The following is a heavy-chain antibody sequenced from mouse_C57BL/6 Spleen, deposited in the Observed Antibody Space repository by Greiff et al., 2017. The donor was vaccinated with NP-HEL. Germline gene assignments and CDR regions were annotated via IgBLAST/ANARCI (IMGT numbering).Heavy chain of an antibody. CDR3: ARDGYYFAY. D-gene: IGHD2-3*01. J-gene: IGHJ3*01. Sequence: EVKVEESGPGLVKPSQSLSLTCSVTGYSITSGYYWNWIRQFPGNKLEWMGYISYDGSNNYNPSLKNRISITRDTSKNQFFLKLNSVTTEDTATYYCARDGYYFAYWGQGTLVTVSA. CDR1: GYSITSGYY. CDR2: ISYDGSN. V-gene: IGHV3-6*01.